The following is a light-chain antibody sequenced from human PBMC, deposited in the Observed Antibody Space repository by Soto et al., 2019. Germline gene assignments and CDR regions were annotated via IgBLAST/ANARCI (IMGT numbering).Light chain of an antibody. J-gene: IGLJ3*02. CDR3: QVWDGSRDHQV. CDR1: NIGSES. CDR2: YDS. Sequence: SYELTQPPSVSVAPGKTDRITCGGNNIGSESVHWYQQKPGQAPVLAIYYDSDRPSGIPERFSGSNSGNTATLTISRVEAGDEADYYCQVWDGSRDHQVFGGGTKLTVL. V-gene: IGLV3-21*04.